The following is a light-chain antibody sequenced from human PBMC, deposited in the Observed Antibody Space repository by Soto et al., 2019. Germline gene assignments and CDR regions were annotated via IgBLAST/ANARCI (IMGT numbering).Light chain of an antibody. CDR1: QSVSSSY. CDR3: QQYGSSPWT. V-gene: IGKV3-20*01. J-gene: IGKJ1*01. CDR2: GAS. Sequence: ELVLTQSPGTLSLSPGERATLSCRASQSVSSSYLAWYQQKPGQAPRPLIYGASSRSIGIPDRFSGSGSGTDFTLTISRLEPEDFAVYDCQQYGSSPWTFGQGTKVESK.